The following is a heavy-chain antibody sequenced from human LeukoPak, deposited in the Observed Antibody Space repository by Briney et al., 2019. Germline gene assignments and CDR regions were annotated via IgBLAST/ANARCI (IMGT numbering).Heavy chain of an antibody. CDR3: ANPGVVPAAIREPRDDAFDI. CDR2: ISGSGGST. D-gene: IGHD2-2*02. Sequence: GGSLRLSCAASGFTFSSYAMSWVRQAPGKGLEWVSAISGSGGSTHYADSVKGRFTISRDNSKNTLYLQMNSLRAEDTAVYYCANPGVVPAAIREPRDDAFDIWGQGTMVTVSS. J-gene: IGHJ3*02. V-gene: IGHV3-23*01. CDR1: GFTFSSYA.